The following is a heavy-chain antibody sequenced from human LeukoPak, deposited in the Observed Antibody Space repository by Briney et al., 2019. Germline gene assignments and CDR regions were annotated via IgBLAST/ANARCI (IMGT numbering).Heavy chain of an antibody. CDR1: GFTFSSYS. V-gene: IGHV3-21*01. J-gene: IGHJ3*02. Sequence: TGGSLRLSCAASGFTFSSYSMNWVRQAPGKGLEWVSSISSSSSYIYYADSVKGRFTISRDNAKNSLYLQMNSLRAEDTAVYYCARDGSSGWYSDAFDIWGQGTMVTVSS. CDR2: ISSSSSYI. D-gene: IGHD6-19*01. CDR3: ARDGSSGWYSDAFDI.